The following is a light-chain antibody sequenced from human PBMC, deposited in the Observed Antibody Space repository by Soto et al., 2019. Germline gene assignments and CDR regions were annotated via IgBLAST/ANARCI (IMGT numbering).Light chain of an antibody. Sequence: QSVLTQPASVSGSPGQSITISCTGTSSDVGGHNSVSWYRQDPGKAPKLMIYEVSNRPSGVSNRFSGSKSGNTASLTISGLQAEDESAYYCSSYTSSSTYVFGTGTKVTVL. CDR2: EVS. CDR1: SSDVGGHNS. CDR3: SSYTSSSTYV. J-gene: IGLJ1*01. V-gene: IGLV2-14*01.